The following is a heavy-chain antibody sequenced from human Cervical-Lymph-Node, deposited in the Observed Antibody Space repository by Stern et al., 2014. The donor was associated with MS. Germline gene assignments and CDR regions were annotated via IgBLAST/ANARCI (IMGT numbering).Heavy chain of an antibody. J-gene: IGHJ4*02. CDR3: AGGTVAGLFDY. Sequence: QLQLQESGAGLVKPSQTLSLTCTASGGSINIGDYYWSWIRHLPGKGLEWIGYIYNIGSTSYNPSLKSRVSISVDTSKNQFSLNLNSVTAADTAVYYCAGGTVAGLFDYWGQGTLVTVSS. D-gene: IGHD6-19*01. CDR1: GGSINIGDYY. V-gene: IGHV4-31*03. CDR2: IYNIGST.